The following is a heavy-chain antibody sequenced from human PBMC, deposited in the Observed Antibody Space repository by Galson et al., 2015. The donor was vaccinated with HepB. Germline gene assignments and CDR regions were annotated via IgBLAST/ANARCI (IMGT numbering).Heavy chain of an antibody. V-gene: IGHV3-30*18. CDR3: AKGVRTSGWYYFDY. CDR2: ISYDGSNK. Sequence: SLRLSCAASGFTFSSYGMHWVRQAPGKGLEWVAVISYDGSNKYYADSVKGRFTISRDNAKNSLFLHMNSLRAEDTALYYCAKGVRTSGWYYFDYWGQGTLVTASS. D-gene: IGHD6-19*01. CDR1: GFTFSSYG. J-gene: IGHJ4*02.